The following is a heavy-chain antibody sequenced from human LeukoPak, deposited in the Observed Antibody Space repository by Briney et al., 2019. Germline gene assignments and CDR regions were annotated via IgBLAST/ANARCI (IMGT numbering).Heavy chain of an antibody. D-gene: IGHD6-13*01. J-gene: IGHJ4*02. Sequence: GGSLRLSCSASGFTFSSYAMHRVRQAPGKGLEYVSAISSNGGSTYYADSVKGRFTISRDNSKNTLYLQMSSLRAEDTAVYYCVKDSSSWVFDYWGQGTLVTVSS. CDR1: GFTFSSYA. CDR2: ISSNGGST. V-gene: IGHV3-64D*09. CDR3: VKDSSSWVFDY.